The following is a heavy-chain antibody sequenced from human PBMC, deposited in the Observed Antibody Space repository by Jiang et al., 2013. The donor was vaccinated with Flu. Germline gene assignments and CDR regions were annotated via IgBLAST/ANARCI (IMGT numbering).Heavy chain of an antibody. Sequence: YTFTNSYMHWVRQAPGQGLEWMGIINPSSGSTNYAQKFQGRVTMPSDTSTSTVYMELSSLRSEDTAVYYCASGYSYGSYDWYFDLWGRGTLVTVSS. CDR3: ASGYSYGSYDWYFDL. D-gene: IGHD5-18*01. J-gene: IGHJ2*01. CDR1: YTFTNSY. CDR2: INPSSGST. V-gene: IGHV1-46*01.